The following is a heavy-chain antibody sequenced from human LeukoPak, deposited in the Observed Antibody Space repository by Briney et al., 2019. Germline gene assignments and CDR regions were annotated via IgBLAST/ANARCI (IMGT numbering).Heavy chain of an antibody. CDR2: IYYSGNT. CDR1: GGSISSSNYY. V-gene: IGHV4-39*01. J-gene: IGHJ4*02. Sequence: SETLSLTCTVSGGSISSSNYYWGWIRQPPGKGLEWIGNIYYSGNTYYNPSLKSRVTISVDTSKNQFSLKLSSVTAADTAVYYCASIPRFLEWLPPPYFDYWGQGTLVTVYS. D-gene: IGHD3-3*01. CDR3: ASIPRFLEWLPPPYFDY.